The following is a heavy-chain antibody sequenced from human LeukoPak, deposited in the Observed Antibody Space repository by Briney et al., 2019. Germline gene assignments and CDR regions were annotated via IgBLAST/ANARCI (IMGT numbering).Heavy chain of an antibody. CDR2: IYYSGST. V-gene: IGHV4-39*01. CDR1: GGSISSSSYY. J-gene: IGHJ4*02. D-gene: IGHD2-15*01. CDR3: ARGQYCSGGSCYLYYFDY. Sequence: SETLSLTCTVSGGSISSSSYYWGWIRQPPGKGLEWIGSIYYSGSTYYNPSLKSRVTISVDTSKNQFSLKLSSVTAADTAVYYCARGQYCSGGSCYLYYFDYWGQGTLDTVSS.